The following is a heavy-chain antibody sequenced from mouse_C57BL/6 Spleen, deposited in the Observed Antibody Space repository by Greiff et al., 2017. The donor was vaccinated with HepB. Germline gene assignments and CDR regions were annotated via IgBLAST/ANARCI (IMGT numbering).Heavy chain of an antibody. J-gene: IGHJ1*03. CDR1: GFNIKDYY. CDR2: IDPEDGDT. CDR3: TRLITTVEGWYFDV. D-gene: IGHD1-1*01. V-gene: IGHV14-1*01. Sequence: EVQLQQSGAELVRPGASVKLSCTASGFNIKDYYMHWVKQRPEQGLEWIGRIDPEDGDTEYAPKFQGKATMTADTSSNTAYLQLSSLTSEDTAVYYGTRLITTVEGWYFDVWGTGTTVTVSS.